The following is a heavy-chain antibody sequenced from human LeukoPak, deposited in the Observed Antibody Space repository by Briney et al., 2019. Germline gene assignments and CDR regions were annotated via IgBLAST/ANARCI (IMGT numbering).Heavy chain of an antibody. CDR3: ARGGVTYYYDSSGYYYGY. D-gene: IGHD3-22*01. Sequence: SETLSLTCAVYGGSFSGYYWSWIRQPPGKGLEWIGEINHSGSTNYNPSLKSRVTISVDTSKNQFSLKLSSVTAADTVVYYCARGGVTYYYDSSGYYYGYWGQGTLVTVSS. J-gene: IGHJ4*02. CDR1: GGSFSGYY. V-gene: IGHV4-34*01. CDR2: INHSGST.